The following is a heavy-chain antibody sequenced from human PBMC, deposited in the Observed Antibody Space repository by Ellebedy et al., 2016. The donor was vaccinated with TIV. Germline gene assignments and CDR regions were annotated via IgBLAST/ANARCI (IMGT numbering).Heavy chain of an antibody. V-gene: IGHV5-10-1*01. CDR1: GYSFTSYW. D-gene: IGHD6-13*01. Sequence: GESLKISCKGSGYSFTSYWISWVRQMPGKGLEWMGRIDPSDSYTNYSPSFQGHVTISADKSISTAYLQWSSLKASDTAMYYCARHFPGIAAAGTIDYWGQGTLVTVSS. J-gene: IGHJ4*02. CDR2: IDPSDSYT. CDR3: ARHFPGIAAAGTIDY.